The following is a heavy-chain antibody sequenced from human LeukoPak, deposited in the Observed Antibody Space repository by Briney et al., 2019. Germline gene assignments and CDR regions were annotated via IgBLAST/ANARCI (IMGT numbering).Heavy chain of an antibody. CDR2: ISSSSSYI. CDR3: AKDTSGILHWGAFDI. CDR1: GFTFSSYS. D-gene: IGHD7-27*01. V-gene: IGHV3-21*01. J-gene: IGHJ3*02. Sequence: PGGSLRLSCAASGFTFSSYSMNWVRQAPGKGLEWVSSISSSSSYIYYADSVKGRFTISRDNAKNSLYLQMNSLRAEDTAVYYCAKDTSGILHWGAFDIWGQGTMVTVSS.